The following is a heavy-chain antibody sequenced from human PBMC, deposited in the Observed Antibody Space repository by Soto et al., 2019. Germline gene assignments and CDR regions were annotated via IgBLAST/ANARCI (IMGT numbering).Heavy chain of an antibody. CDR2: IYYSGST. Sequence: PSETLSLTCTVSGGSISSGDYYWSWIRQPPGKGLEWIGYIYYSGSTYYNPSLKSRVTISVDTSKNQFSLKLSSVTAADTAVYYCARESAVTTDGMDVWGQGTTVTVSS. CDR1: GGSISSGDYY. D-gene: IGHD4-4*01. CDR3: ARESAVTTDGMDV. V-gene: IGHV4-30-4*01. J-gene: IGHJ6*02.